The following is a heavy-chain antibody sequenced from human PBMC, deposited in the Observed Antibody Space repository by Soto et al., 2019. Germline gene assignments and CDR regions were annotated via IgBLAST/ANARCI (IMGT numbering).Heavy chain of an antibody. Sequence: GGSLRLSCVASGFTFSSYAMHWVRQAPGKGLEWVAVISYDGSNKYYADSVKGRFPISRDNSKNTLYLQMNSLRAEDTAVYYCARDNRQLWSHLYIDYWGQGTLVTVSS. CDR3: ARDNRQLWSHLYIDY. D-gene: IGHD5-18*01. CDR2: ISYDGSNK. V-gene: IGHV3-30-3*01. J-gene: IGHJ4*02. CDR1: GFTFSSYA.